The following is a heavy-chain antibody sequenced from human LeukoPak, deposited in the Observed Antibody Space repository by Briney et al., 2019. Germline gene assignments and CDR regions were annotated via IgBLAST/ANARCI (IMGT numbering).Heavy chain of an antibody. D-gene: IGHD3-10*01. J-gene: IGHJ6*02. V-gene: IGHV3-33*01. CDR2: IWYDGSNK. CDR3: ARDFKNSGGEPMDV. CDR1: GFTFSSYG. Sequence: PGRSLRLSCAASGFTFSSYGMHWVRQAPGKGLEWVAVIWYDGSNKYYADSVKGRFTISRDNSKNTLYLQMNSLRAEDTAVYYCARDFKNSGGEPMDVWGQGTTVTVSS.